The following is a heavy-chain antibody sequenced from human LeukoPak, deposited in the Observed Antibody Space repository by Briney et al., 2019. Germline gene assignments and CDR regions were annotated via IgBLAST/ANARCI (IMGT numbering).Heavy chain of an antibody. J-gene: IGHJ3*02. D-gene: IGHD3-3*01. Sequence: GSLRLSCAASGFTFSSYSMNWVRQAPGKGLEWVSSISSSSSYIYYADSVKGRFTISRDNAKNSLYLQMNSLRAEDTAVYYCARGVYDVYDAFDIWGQGTMVTVSS. CDR1: GFTFSSYS. V-gene: IGHV3-21*01. CDR2: ISSSSSYI. CDR3: ARGVYDVYDAFDI.